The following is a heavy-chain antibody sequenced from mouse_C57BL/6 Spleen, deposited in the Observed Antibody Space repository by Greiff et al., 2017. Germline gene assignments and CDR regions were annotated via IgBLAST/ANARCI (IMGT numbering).Heavy chain of an antibody. Sequence: EVKLMESEGGLVQPGSSMKLSCTASGFTFSDYYMAWVRQVPEKGLEWVANINYDGSSTYYLDSLKSRFIISRDNAKNILYLQMSSLKSEDTATYYCARSMMVTAMDYWGQGTSVTVSS. CDR1: GFTFSDYY. J-gene: IGHJ4*01. V-gene: IGHV5-16*01. CDR2: INYDGSST. CDR3: ARSMMVTAMDY. D-gene: IGHD2-3*01.